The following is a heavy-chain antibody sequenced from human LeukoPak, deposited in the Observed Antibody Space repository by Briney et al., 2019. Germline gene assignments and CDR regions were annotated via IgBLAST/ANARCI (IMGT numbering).Heavy chain of an antibody. CDR3: ARGGDNSGWYVDY. J-gene: IGHJ4*02. CDR1: GYTFIDYY. D-gene: IGHD6-19*01. V-gene: IGHV1-2*02. Sequence: VASVKVSCKASGYTFIDYYIHWVRQAPGQGLEWMGWINPNSGGTNYAQKFQDRVTVTSDTSITTAYMELSRLRSDDTGVYYCARGGDNSGWYVDYWGQGSLVTVSS. CDR2: INPNSGGT.